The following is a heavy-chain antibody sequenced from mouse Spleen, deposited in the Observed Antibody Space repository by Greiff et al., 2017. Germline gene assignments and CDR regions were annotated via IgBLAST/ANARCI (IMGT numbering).Heavy chain of an antibody. Sequence: QVQLQQSGPELVKPGASVKLSCKASGYTFTSYDINWVKQRPGQGLEWIGWIYPRDGSTKYNEKFKGKATLNVDKSSSTAYMKLHSLTSEDSAVYFCAREGRYCSSLYYAMDYWGQGTSVTVSS. CDR3: AREGRYCSSLYYAMDY. D-gene: IGHD1-1*01. CDR1: GYTFTSYD. J-gene: IGHJ4*01. V-gene: IGHV1-85*01. CDR2: IYPRDGST.